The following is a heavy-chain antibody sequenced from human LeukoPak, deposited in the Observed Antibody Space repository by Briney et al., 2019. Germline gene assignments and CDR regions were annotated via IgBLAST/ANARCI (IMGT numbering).Heavy chain of an antibody. CDR1: GFAVSSNY. CDR2: INTGGST. Sequence: GGSLRLSCAASGFAVSSNYMRWVRQAPGKGLEWVAVINTGGSTYYADSVKGRFTISRDNSKNTLYLQMNGLRAEDTAVYYCAREDGYYFDYWGQGTLVTVSS. CDR3: AREDGYYFDY. V-gene: IGHV3-53*01. J-gene: IGHJ4*02.